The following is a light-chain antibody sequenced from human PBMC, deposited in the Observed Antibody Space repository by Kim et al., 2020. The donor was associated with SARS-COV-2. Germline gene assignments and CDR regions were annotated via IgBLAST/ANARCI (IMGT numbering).Light chain of an antibody. CDR1: QSVFYSSSNKNY. J-gene: IGKJ2*01. Sequence: DIVMTQSPDSLAVSLGERATINCKSSQSVFYSSSNKNYLAWYQHRPRQPPKLLIYWASTRESGVPDRFSGSGSGTDFTLTISSLQAEDVAVYYCQQYYSVPFTFGQGTKLEI. CDR3: QQYYSVPFT. V-gene: IGKV4-1*01. CDR2: WAS.